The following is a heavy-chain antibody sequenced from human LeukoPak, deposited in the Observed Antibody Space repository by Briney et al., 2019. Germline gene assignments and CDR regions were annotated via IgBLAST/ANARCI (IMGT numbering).Heavy chain of an antibody. Sequence: SETLALTCSVAGGSISSYYGSCIRQRDGHVRDWTGRCFSSGSTNYNHSLKSRVTISVDKSKNQFSLKLSSVTAADTAVYYCARGLYSSSSAAYYYYMDVWGKGTTVTVSS. CDR3: ARGLYSSSSAAYYYYMDV. D-gene: IGHD6-6*01. CDR2: CFSSGST. J-gene: IGHJ6*03. CDR1: GGSISSYY. V-gene: IGHV4-4*07.